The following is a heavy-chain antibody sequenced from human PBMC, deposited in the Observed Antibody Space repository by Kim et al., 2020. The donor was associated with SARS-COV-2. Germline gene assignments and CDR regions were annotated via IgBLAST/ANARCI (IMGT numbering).Heavy chain of an antibody. D-gene: IGHD4-4*01. V-gene: IGHV4-34*01. Sequence: SETLSLTCAVYGGSFSGYYWSWIRQPSGKGLEWIGEINHSGSTNYNPSLKSRVTISVDTSKNQFSLKLSSVTAADTAVYYCARTRNYVYYYYGMDVWGQG. CDR2: INHSGST. CDR1: GGSFSGYY. CDR3: ARTRNYVYYYYGMDV. J-gene: IGHJ6*02.